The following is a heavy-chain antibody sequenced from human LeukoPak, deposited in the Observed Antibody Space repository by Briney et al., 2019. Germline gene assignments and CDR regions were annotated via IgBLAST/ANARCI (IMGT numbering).Heavy chain of an antibody. CDR2: IYYSGST. V-gene: IGHV4-39*01. CDR3: ASVPIRPTLNAFDI. Sequence: PSETLSPTCTVSGGSISSSSYYWGWIRQPPGKGLEWIGSIYYSGSTYYNPSLKSRVTISVDTSKNQFSLKLSSVTAADTAVYYCASVPIRPTLNAFDIWGQGIMVTVSS. CDR1: GGSISSSSYY. D-gene: IGHD2-21*01. J-gene: IGHJ3*02.